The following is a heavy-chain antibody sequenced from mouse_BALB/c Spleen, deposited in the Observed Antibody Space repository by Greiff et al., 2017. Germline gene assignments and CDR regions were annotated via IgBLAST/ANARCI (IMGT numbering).Heavy chain of an antibody. CDR3: ARIHFW. J-gene: IGHJ3*02. CDR2: IYPGSGST. V-gene: IGHV1-77*01. Sequence: QVHVKQSGPELVKPGASVKMSCKASGYTFTDYVISWVKQRTGQGLEWIGEIYPGSGSTYYNEKFKGKATLTADKSSNTAYLQLSSLTSEDTAVYYCARIHFWWGQGTLVTVSA. CDR1: GYTFTDYV.